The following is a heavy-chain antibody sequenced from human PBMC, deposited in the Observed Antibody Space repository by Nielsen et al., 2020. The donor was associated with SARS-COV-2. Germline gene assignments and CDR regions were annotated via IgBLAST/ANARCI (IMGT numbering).Heavy chain of an antibody. CDR3: AKHEDIVVVPAALTL. CDR1: GFTFSSYA. Sequence: GESLKISCAASGFTFSSYAMSWVRQAPGKGLEWVSAISGSGGSTYYAYSVKGRFTISRDNSKNTLYLQMNSLRAEDTAVYYCAKHEDIVVVPAALTLWGQGTLVTVSS. V-gene: IGHV3-23*01. D-gene: IGHD2-2*01. J-gene: IGHJ4*02. CDR2: ISGSGGST.